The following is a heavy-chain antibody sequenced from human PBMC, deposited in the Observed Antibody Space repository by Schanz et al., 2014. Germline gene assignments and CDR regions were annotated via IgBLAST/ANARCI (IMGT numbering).Heavy chain of an antibody. CDR2: IRGTPNGGTA. D-gene: IGHD6-13*01. Sequence: EVQLLESGGGLVQPWRSLRLSCTASGLNFGDYTITWVRQAPGKGLEWVGLIRGTPNGGTAEYAASVKGRFTISRDDSKSIAYLQMNSLKTEDTAMYYCARDPRYSSTGGQGTLVSVSS. CDR1: GLNFGDYT. CDR3: ARDPRYSST. V-gene: IGHV3-49*04. J-gene: IGHJ4*02.